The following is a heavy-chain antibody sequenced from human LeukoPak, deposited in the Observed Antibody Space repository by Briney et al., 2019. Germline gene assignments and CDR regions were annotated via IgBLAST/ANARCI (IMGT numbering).Heavy chain of an antibody. Sequence: PGGSLRLSCAASGFTFDDYAMHWVRQAPGKGLEWVSLISGDGGSTYYADSVKGRFTISRDNSKNSLYLQINSLRTEDTALYYCAKAHLAYGDYVFGGFDPWGQGTLVTVSS. CDR3: AKAHLAYGDYVFGGFDP. V-gene: IGHV3-43*02. J-gene: IGHJ5*02. CDR2: ISGDGGST. D-gene: IGHD4-17*01. CDR1: GFTFDDYA.